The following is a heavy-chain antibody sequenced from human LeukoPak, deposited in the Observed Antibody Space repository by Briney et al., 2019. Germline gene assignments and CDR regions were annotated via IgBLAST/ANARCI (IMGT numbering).Heavy chain of an antibody. J-gene: IGHJ3*02. CDR2: IRSKANSYAT. D-gene: IGHD2-21*02. V-gene: IGHV3-73*01. CDR3: TRRVVVTAKGAFDI. CDR1: GFTFCGFA. Sequence: PGGSPRLSCAASGFTFCGFAMHRVRQDSGKGLEWVGRIRSKANSYATAYAASVKGRFPISRDDSKNTAYLQMNSLKTEDTAVYYCTRRVVVTAKGAFDIWGQGTMVTVSS.